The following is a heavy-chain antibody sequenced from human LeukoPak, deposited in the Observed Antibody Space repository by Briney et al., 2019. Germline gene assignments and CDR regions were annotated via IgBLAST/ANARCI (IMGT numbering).Heavy chain of an antibody. D-gene: IGHD6-13*01. J-gene: IGHJ4*02. CDR2: IYYSGST. Sequence: SETLSLTCTVSGGSIRSSYYYWGWIRQPPGKGLEWIGSIYYSGSTYYNPSLKSRVTISVDTSKNQFSLKLSSVTAADTAVYYCASTSSSYNFDYWGQGTLVTVSS. V-gene: IGHV4-39*01. CDR3: ASTSSSYNFDY. CDR1: GGSIRSSYYY.